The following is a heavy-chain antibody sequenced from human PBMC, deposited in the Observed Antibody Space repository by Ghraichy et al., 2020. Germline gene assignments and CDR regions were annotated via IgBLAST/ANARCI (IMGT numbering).Heavy chain of an antibody. J-gene: IGHJ6*02. D-gene: IGHD2-15*01. Sequence: SVKVSCKASGGTFSSYAISWVRQAPGQGLEWMGGIIPIFGTANYAQKFQGRVTITADESTSTAYMELSSLRSEDTAVYYCARGLAERYYYYGMDVWGQGTTVTVSS. CDR2: IIPIFGTA. V-gene: IGHV1-69*13. CDR3: ARGLAERYYYYGMDV. CDR1: GGTFSSYA.